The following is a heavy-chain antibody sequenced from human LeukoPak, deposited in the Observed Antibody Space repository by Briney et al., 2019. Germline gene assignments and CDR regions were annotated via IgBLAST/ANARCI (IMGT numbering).Heavy chain of an antibody. CDR2: ISGSGGST. CDR1: GFTFSSYA. V-gene: IGHV3-23*01. J-gene: IGHJ4*02. D-gene: IGHD2-21*02. Sequence: GGSLRLSCAASGFTFSSYAMSWVRQAPGKGLEWVSAISGSGGSTYYADSVKGRFTISRDNSKNTLYLQMSSLRSEDTAVYYCATVLMTAIPGNFDYWGQGTLVTVSS. CDR3: ATVLMTAIPGNFDY.